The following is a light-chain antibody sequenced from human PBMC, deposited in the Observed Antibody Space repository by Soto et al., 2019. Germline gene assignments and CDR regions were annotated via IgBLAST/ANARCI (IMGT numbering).Light chain of an antibody. CDR2: SAS. CDR1: QSVSNNY. J-gene: IGKJ5*01. Sequence: EIVLTQSPGTLSLSPGERATLSCRASQSVSNNYLAWYQQKPGQAPRLLIYSASRGATGFPARFSGSGSGTDFTLTISRLEPEDFAVYYCQQRSVWPLTFGQGTRLEIK. CDR3: QQRSVWPLT. V-gene: IGKV3D-20*02.